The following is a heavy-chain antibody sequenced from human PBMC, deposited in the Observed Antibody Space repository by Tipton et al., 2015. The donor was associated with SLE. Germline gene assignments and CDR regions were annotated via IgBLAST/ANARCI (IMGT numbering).Heavy chain of an antibody. J-gene: IGHJ3*02. V-gene: IGHV3-23*01. CDR2: ISGSGGST. Sequence: LSLTCAVYGGSFSGYYWSWIRQPPGKGLEWVSAISGSGGSTYYADSVKGRFTISRDNSKNTLYLQMNSLRAEDTAVYYCAKGSVRPGDSGAFDIWGQGTMVTVSS. D-gene: IGHD4-17*01. CDR3: AKGSVRPGDSGAFDI. CDR1: GGSFSGYY.